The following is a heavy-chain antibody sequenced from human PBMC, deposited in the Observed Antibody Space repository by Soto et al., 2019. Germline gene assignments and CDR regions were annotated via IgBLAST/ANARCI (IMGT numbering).Heavy chain of an antibody. V-gene: IGHV1-24*01. CDR2: FDPEDGET. Sequence: ASVKVSCKVSGYTLTELSMHWVRQAPGKGLEWMGGFDPEDGETIYAQKFQGRVTMTEDTSTDTAYMELSSLRSEDTAVYYCATYWATMGGFDYWGQGTLVTVSS. J-gene: IGHJ4*02. CDR1: GYTLTELS. D-gene: IGHD2-8*02. CDR3: ATYWATMGGFDY.